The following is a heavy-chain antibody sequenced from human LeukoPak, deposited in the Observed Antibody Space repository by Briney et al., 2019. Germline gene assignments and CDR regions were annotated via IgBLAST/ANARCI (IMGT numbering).Heavy chain of an antibody. CDR1: GGSISSYY. J-gene: IGHJ6*03. CDR2: IYYSVDYSGST. Sequence: SETLSLTCTVSGGSISSYYWSWIRQPPGKGLEWIGYIYYSVDYSGSTNYNPSLKSRVTISVDTSKNQFSLKPTSVTAADTAVYYCARVGLDSHYYMDVWGKGTTVTVSS. V-gene: IGHV4-59*01. CDR3: ARVGLDSHYYMDV. D-gene: IGHD3-16*01.